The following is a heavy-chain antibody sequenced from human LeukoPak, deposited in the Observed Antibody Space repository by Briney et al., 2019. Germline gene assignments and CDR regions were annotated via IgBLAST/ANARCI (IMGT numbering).Heavy chain of an antibody. V-gene: IGHV3-23*01. CDR1: GFTFSSYA. J-gene: IGHJ4*02. CDR2: IRASAGST. Sequence: PGGSLRLSCAASGFTFSSYAMTWVRQAPGKGLHWVSTIRASAGSTYYADSVKGRFTISRDNSKNTVSLQMSSLRAEDTAVYYCAKGGYTSYFDYWGQGTLVTVSS. D-gene: IGHD6-19*01. CDR3: AKGGYTSYFDY.